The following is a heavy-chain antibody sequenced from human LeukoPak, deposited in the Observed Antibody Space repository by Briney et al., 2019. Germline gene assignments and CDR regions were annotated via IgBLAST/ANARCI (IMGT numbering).Heavy chain of an antibody. V-gene: IGHV3-21*01. CDR3: ARAPETYGDYGPIYYGMDV. CDR1: GFTFSSYS. J-gene: IGHJ6*04. Sequence: GGSLRLSCAASGFTFSSYSMNWVRQAPGEGLEWVSSNSSSSTYIYYADSLKGRFTISRDNAKNSLYLQMNSLSAEDTAVYYCARAPETYGDYGPIYYGMDVWGKGTTVTVSS. D-gene: IGHD4-17*01. CDR2: NSSSSTYI.